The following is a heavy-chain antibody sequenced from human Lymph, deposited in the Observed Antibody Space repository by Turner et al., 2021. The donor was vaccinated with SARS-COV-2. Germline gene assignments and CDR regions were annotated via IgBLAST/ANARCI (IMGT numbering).Heavy chain of an antibody. D-gene: IGHD5-12*01. CDR3: ARAKWLRGEVDY. CDR2: INYSGST. Sequence: QVQLQESGPGLGEPSETLSLICSVSGGSISNYYWRWIRQPAGKGLECSGYINYSGSTNNNPSLKSRVTISVDTSKNQVSLKLSSVTAADTAVYYCARAKWLRGEVDYWGQGTLVTVSS. CDR1: GGSISNYY. J-gene: IGHJ4*02. V-gene: IGHV4-59*01.